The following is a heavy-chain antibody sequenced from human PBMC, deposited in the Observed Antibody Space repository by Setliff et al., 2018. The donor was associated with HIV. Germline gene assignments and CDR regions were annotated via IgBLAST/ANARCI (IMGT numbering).Heavy chain of an antibody. Sequence: KASETLSLTCAVYGGSFSGYYWSWIRQPPGKGLEWIGEIIHSRNTNYNPSLKSRVTVSVDTSKNQFSLKLSSVTAADTAVYYCARRSGWFYDYRGQGTLVTVSS. D-gene: IGHD6-19*01. CDR1: GGSFSGYY. V-gene: IGHV4-34*12. CDR2: IIHSRNT. CDR3: ARRSGWFYDY. J-gene: IGHJ4*02.